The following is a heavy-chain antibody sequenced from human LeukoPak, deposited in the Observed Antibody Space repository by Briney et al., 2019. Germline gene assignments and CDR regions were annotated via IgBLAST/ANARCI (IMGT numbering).Heavy chain of an antibody. CDR3: ARDQGDYYDSSGSLADY. Sequence: GGSLRLSCAASGFTFSSYAMSWVRQAPGKGLEWVSAISGSGGSTYYADSVKGRFTISRDNAKNSLFLQMNTLRVEDTAVYYCARDQGDYYDSSGSLADYWGQGTLVTVSS. CDR1: GFTFSSYA. D-gene: IGHD3-22*01. CDR2: ISGSGGST. J-gene: IGHJ4*02. V-gene: IGHV3-23*01.